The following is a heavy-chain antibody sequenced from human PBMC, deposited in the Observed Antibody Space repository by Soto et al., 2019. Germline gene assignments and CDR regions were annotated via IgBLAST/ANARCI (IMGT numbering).Heavy chain of an antibody. Sequence: GASVKVSCKASGYTFTSYYMHWVRQAPGQGLEWMGIINPSGGSTSYAQKFQGRVTVTRDTSTSTVYMELSSLRSEDTAVYYCARLYYYDSSGYYSLAFDYWGQGTLVTVSS. CDR3: ARLYYYDSSGYYSLAFDY. CDR2: INPSGGST. CDR1: GYTFTSYY. D-gene: IGHD3-22*01. J-gene: IGHJ4*02. V-gene: IGHV1-46*01.